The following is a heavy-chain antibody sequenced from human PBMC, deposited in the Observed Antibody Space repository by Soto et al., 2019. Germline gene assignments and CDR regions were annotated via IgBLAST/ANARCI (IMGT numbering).Heavy chain of an antibody. CDR1: GGSINRGGYY. CDR3: ARGAGGNFYFDY. Sequence: QVQLQESGPGLGKPSQTLSLTCTVSGGSINRGGYYWPWFRQHPGKGLEWIGSVYYSGSTNYNPSLKSRVTISVDTSKNQFSLKLSSVSAADTAVYYCARGAGGNFYFDYWGQGTLVTVSS. J-gene: IGHJ4*02. D-gene: IGHD2-21*02. V-gene: IGHV4-31*03. CDR2: VYYSGST.